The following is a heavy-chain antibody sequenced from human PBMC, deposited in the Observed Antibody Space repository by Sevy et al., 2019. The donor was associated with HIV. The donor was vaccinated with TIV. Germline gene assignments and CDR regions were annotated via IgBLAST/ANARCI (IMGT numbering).Heavy chain of an antibody. D-gene: IGHD3-22*01. Sequence: GGSLRLSCAASGFTFNNYGMHWVRQAPGKGLEWVAVIWNDQINKHYADSVKGRFTISRENSKKTRYLQMNSLRAEDTALYYCASLPNNYYDTSGSSGDDAFDLWGRGTMVTVSS. CDR1: GFTFNNYG. CDR3: ASLPNNYYDTSGSSGDDAFDL. J-gene: IGHJ3*01. CDR2: IWNDQINK. V-gene: IGHV3-33*03.